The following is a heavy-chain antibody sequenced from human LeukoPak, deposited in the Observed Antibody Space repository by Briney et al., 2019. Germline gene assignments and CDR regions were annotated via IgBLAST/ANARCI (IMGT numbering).Heavy chain of an antibody. J-gene: IGHJ4*02. CDR2: INSDGSST. D-gene: IGHD3-22*01. V-gene: IGHV3-74*01. CDR1: GFTFSSYW. CDR3: AIGYYDSSGSLDY. Sequence: PGGSLRLSCAASGFTFSSYWMHWVRQAPGKGLVWVSRINSDGSSTSYADSVKGRFTISRDNAKNTLYLQMNSLRAEDTAVYYCAIGYYDSSGSLDYWGQGTLVTASS.